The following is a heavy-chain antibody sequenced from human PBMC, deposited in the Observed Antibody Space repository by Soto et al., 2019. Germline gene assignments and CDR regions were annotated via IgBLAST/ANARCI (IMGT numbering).Heavy chain of an antibody. CDR3: TREAGY. CDR2: MYNDGRT. CDR1: GGSVSSGGFY. D-gene: IGHD6-25*01. Sequence: QVRLQESGPGLVKPSQTLSLTCTVSGGSVSSGGFYWNWIRQHPGKGLEWLGYMYNDGRTEYNPSLKSRVSISVDTPKNQFSLKVMSVTVADTAVYYCTREAGYWGQGILVTVSS. J-gene: IGHJ4*02. V-gene: IGHV4-31*03.